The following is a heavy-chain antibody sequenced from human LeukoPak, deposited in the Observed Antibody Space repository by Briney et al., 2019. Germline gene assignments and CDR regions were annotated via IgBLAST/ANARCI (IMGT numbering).Heavy chain of an antibody. D-gene: IGHD1-14*01. V-gene: IGHV3-23*01. CDR2: ISNSDGST. Sequence: ETLSLTCTVSGYSISSGYYWGWIRQPPGKGLEWVSTISNSDGSTYYADSVKGRFSISRDNSENTLYLQMNSLRAEDTAVYYCAKATGYLLWGQGTLVTVSS. CDR3: AKATGYLL. J-gene: IGHJ4*02. CDR1: GYSISSGYY.